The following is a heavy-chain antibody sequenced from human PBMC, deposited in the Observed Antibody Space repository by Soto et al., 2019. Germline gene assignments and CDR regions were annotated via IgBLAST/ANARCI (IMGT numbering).Heavy chain of an antibody. CDR1: GYTFTSYG. D-gene: IGHD3-9*01. V-gene: IGHV1-18*01. CDR2: ISAYNGNT. CDR3: ARKNYYDILTGYLDY. Sequence: GASVKVSCEASGYTFTSYGISWVRQAPGQGLEWMGWISAYNGNTNYAQKLQGRVTMTTDTSTSTAYMELRSLRSDDTAVYYCARKNYYDILTGYLDYWGQGTLVTVSS. J-gene: IGHJ4*02.